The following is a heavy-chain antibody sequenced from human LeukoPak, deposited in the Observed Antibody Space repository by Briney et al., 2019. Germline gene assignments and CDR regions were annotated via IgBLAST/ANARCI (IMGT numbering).Heavy chain of an antibody. CDR1: GYTFTSYD. Sequence: ASVKVSCKASGYTFTSYDINWVRQATGQGLEWMGWMNPNSGNTGYAQKFQGRVTMTRNTSISTAYMELSSLRSEDTAVYYCARGSLNYSSSSWDWFDPWGQGTLVTVSS. D-gene: IGHD6-13*01. J-gene: IGHJ5*02. CDR3: ARGSLNYSSSSWDWFDP. CDR2: MNPNSGNT. V-gene: IGHV1-8*01.